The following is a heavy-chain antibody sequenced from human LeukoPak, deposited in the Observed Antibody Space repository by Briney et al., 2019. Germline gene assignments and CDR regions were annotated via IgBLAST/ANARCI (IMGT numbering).Heavy chain of an antibody. CDR1: GYTFTGYY. J-gene: IGHJ4*02. CDR3: ASSADSSGCYYFDY. V-gene: IGHV1-2*02. D-gene: IGHD3-22*01. Sequence: GASVKVSCKASGYTFTGYYMHWVRQAPGQGLEWMGWINPNSGGTNYAQKFQGRVTMTRDTSISTAYMELSRLRSDDTAVYYCASSADSSGCYYFDYWGQGTLVTVSS. CDR2: INPNSGGT.